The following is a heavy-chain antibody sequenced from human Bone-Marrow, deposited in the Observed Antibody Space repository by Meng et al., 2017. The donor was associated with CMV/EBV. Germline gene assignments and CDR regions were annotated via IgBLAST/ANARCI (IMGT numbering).Heavy chain of an antibody. CDR2: INHSGST. V-gene: IGHV4-34*01. D-gene: IGHD5-18*01. CDR3: ARGGGYSYARDLDY. CDR1: GGSFSGYY. Sequence: GSLRLSCAVYGGSFSGYYWSWIRQPPGKGLEWIGEINHSGSTNYNPSLKSRVTISVDTSKNQSSLKLSSVTAADTAVYYCARGGGYSYARDLDYWGQGTLVTVSS. J-gene: IGHJ4*02.